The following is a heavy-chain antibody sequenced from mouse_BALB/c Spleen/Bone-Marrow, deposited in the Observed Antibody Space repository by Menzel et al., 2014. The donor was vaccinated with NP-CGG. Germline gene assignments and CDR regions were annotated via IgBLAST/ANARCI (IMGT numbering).Heavy chain of an antibody. V-gene: IGHV1-81*01. D-gene: IGHD2-1*01. Sequence: VQLQQSGPELVKPGASVKMSCKASGHTFTDYVITWVKQRTGQGLEWIGEIYPGSGSTYYNEKFKGKATLTADKSSNTAYMQLGSLTSEDSAVYFCARLDGNYRYAMDYWGQGTSVTVSS. J-gene: IGHJ4*01. CDR3: ARLDGNYRYAMDY. CDR2: IYPGSGST. CDR1: GHTFTDYV.